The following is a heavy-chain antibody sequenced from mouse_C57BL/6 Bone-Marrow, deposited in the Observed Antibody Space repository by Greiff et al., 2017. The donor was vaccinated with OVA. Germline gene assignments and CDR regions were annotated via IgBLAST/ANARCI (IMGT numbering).Heavy chain of an antibody. D-gene: IGHD1-1*01. CDR3: TTVLRYWYFEV. CDR1: GFNIKDDY. J-gene: IGHJ1*03. V-gene: IGHV14-4*01. CDR2: IDPENGDT. Sequence: VQLQESGAELVRPGASVKLSCTASGFNIKDDYMHWVKQRPEQGLEWIGWIDPENGDTEYASKFQGKATITADTSSNTAYLQLSSLTSADTAVYYCTTVLRYWYFEVWGTGTTVTVSS.